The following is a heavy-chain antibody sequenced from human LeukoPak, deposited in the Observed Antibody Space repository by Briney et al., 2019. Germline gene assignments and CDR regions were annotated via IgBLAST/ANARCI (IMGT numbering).Heavy chain of an antibody. Sequence: SETLSLTCTVTGGSISSGDYYWAWIRQPPGQGLEWIGNVQYSGSTYYNPSLKSRVTISLDTSKNQFSLRLSSVTAADTSMYYCTRRRGGTSSRDYWGQGTLVTVSS. CDR1: GGSISSGDYY. D-gene: IGHD6-13*01. V-gene: IGHV4-39*01. CDR2: VQYSGST. CDR3: TRRRGGTSSRDY. J-gene: IGHJ4*02.